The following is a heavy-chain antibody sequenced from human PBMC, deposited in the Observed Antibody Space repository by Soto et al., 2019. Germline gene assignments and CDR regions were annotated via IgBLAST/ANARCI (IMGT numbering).Heavy chain of an antibody. CDR1: GFTFSSYS. CDR3: AGGYCSGGSCYPGLNWFDP. V-gene: IGHV3-21*01. J-gene: IGHJ5*02. Sequence: GGSLRLSCAASGFTFSSYSMNWVRQAPGKGLEWVSSISSSSSYIYYADSVKGRFTISRDNAKNSLYLQMNSLRAEDTAVYYCAGGYCSGGSCYPGLNWFDPWGQGTLVTVSS. D-gene: IGHD2-15*01. CDR2: ISSSSSYI.